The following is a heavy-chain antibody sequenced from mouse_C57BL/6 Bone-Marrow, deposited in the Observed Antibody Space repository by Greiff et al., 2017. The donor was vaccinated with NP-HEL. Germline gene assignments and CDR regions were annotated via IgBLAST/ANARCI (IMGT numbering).Heavy chain of an antibody. V-gene: IGHV1-81*01. CDR3: AITYYYGSSLDY. J-gene: IGHJ2*01. CDR2: IYPRRGNT. D-gene: IGHD1-1*01. Sequence: VPLVASGAELVRPGASVKLSCNASGYTFPSSGISWVKQRTGQGLEWIGEIYPRRGNTYYNEKFKGKATLTADKSSSTAYMELRSLTSEDSAVYFCAITYYYGSSLDYWGQGTTLTVSS. CDR1: GYTFPSSG.